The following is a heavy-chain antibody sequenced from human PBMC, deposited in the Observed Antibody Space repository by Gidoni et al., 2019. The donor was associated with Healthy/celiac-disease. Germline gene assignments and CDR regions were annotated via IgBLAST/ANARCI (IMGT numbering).Heavy chain of an antibody. CDR1: GGSISSSSSY. V-gene: IGHV4-39*01. CDR3: ARQGGSYFGY. Sequence: QLQLQESGPGLVKPSETLSLTCPVSGGSISSSSSYWGWIRQPPGKGLEWIGSIYYSGSTYDNPSLKSRVTISVDTSKNQFSLKLSSVTAADTAVYYCARQGGSYFGYWGQGTLVTVSS. CDR2: IYYSGST. J-gene: IGHJ4*03. D-gene: IGHD1-26*01.